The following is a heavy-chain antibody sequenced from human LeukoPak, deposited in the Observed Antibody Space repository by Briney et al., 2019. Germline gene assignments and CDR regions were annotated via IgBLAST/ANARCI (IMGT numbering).Heavy chain of an antibody. Sequence: ASVKVSCKASGYTFTVYYMHWVRQAPGQGLEWMGWINPNSGGTNYAQKFQGRVTMTRDTSISTAYMELSRLRSDDTAVYYCARAIAAPGAFDIWGQGTMVTVSS. CDR3: ARAIAAPGAFDI. CDR1: GYTFTVYY. J-gene: IGHJ3*02. CDR2: INPNSGGT. D-gene: IGHD6-6*01. V-gene: IGHV1-2*02.